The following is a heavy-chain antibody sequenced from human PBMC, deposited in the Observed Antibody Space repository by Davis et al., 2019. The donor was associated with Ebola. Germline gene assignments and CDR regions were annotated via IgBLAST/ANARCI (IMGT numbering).Heavy chain of an antibody. Sequence: MPSETLSLTCTVSGGSISSGDHYWSWIRQPPGKDLEWIGYAYFTGSTYYNPSLKSRLTISVDTSNNQFSLRLNSVTAADTAVYCARECSSTINCRHGVWGQGTTVTVSS. V-gene: IGHV4-30-4*01. CDR2: AYFTGST. CDR3: ARECSSTINCRHGV. CDR1: GGSISSGDHY. J-gene: IGHJ6*02. D-gene: IGHD2-2*01.